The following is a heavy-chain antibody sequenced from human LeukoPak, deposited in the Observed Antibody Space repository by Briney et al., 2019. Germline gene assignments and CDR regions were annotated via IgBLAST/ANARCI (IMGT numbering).Heavy chain of an antibody. D-gene: IGHD3-22*01. Sequence: RGSLRLSCAASGFTFSSYAMHWVRQAPGKGLEWVAVISYDGSNKYYADSVKGRFTISRHNSKNTLYLQMNSLRAEDTAVYYCARPFDSSGYYRNWFDPWGQGTLVTVSS. V-gene: IGHV3-30*04. CDR1: GFTFSSYA. J-gene: IGHJ5*02. CDR3: ARPFDSSGYYRNWFDP. CDR2: ISYDGSNK.